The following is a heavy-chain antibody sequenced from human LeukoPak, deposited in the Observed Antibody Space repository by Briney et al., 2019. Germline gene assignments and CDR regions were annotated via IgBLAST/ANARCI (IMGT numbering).Heavy chain of an antibody. J-gene: IGHJ4*02. D-gene: IGHD6-13*01. CDR2: INHSGST. Sequence: SETLSLTCAVYGGSFSGYYWSWIRQPPGKGLEWIGEINHSGSTNYNPSLKSRVTISVDTSKNQFSLKLSSVTAADTAVYYRARGWAAAAGIYYFDYWGQGTLVTVSS. CDR3: ARGWAAAAGIYYFDY. V-gene: IGHV4-34*01. CDR1: GGSFSGYY.